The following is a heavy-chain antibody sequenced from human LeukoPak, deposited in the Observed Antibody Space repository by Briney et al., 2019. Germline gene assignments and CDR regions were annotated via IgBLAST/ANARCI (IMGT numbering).Heavy chain of an antibody. CDR1: GYNFTSSF. CDR2: INPTSGST. Sequence: ASVQVSCKASGYNFTSSFIHWVRQAPGQGLEWMGIINPTSGSTSSAQKFQGRVTMNRDTSTSTVYMELSSLKSEDTAVYFCARAVRGFSSHFSGSLPQRRKHCLLFDYWGQGTLVTVSS. J-gene: IGHJ4*02. V-gene: IGHV1-46*01. D-gene: IGHD3-10*01. CDR3: ARAVRGFSSHFSGSLPQRRKHCLLFDY.